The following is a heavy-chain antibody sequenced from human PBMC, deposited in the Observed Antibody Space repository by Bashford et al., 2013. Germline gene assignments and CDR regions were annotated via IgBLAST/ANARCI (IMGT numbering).Heavy chain of an antibody. V-gene: IGHV4-59*01. CDR1: GGSISPYF. D-gene: IGHD2-8*01. Sequence: SETLSLTCAVSGGSISPYFWSWIRQPPGKGLEWIGNVFYTGTANYNPTLRSRVSMSVDTSKNQFSLTMTAMTAADTALYFCAGRNGGSYGKDAFDVWGQGTMVTVSS. CDR2: VFYTGTA. J-gene: IGHJ3*01. CDR3: AGRNGGSYGKDAFDV.